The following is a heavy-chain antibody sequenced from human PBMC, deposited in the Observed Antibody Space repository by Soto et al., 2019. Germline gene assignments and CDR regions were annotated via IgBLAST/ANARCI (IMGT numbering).Heavy chain of an antibody. CDR3: ARIPLYGDYIYYYYYGMDV. CDR1: GVSFSGYY. CDR2: INHSGST. J-gene: IGHJ6*02. Sequence: SETLSLTCAVYGVSFSGYYWSWIRQPPGKGLEWIGEINHSGSTNYNPSLQSRVTISVDTSKNQFSLKLSSVTAADTAVYYCARIPLYGDYIYYYYYGMDVWGQGTTVTVSS. D-gene: IGHD4-17*01. V-gene: IGHV4-34*01.